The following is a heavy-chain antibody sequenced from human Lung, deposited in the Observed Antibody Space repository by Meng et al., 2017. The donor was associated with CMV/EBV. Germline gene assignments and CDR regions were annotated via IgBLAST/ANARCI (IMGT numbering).Heavy chain of an antibody. J-gene: IGHJ4*02. Sequence: QWGRLGAVGTEPGASVKVSCKASGYTFTSYDIIWVRQGTGQGLEWMGWMNPNRGTTGYAQKFQGRVTMTRNISKSTAYMDLSSLRSEDTAVYYCATGVADFEYWGQGTLVTVSS. D-gene: IGHD6-19*01. CDR2: MNPNRGTT. CDR3: ATGVADFEY. CDR1: GYTFTSYD. V-gene: IGHV1-8*01.